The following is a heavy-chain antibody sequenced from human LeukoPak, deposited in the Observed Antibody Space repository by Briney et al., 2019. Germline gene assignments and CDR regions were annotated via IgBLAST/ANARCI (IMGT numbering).Heavy chain of an antibody. J-gene: IGHJ4*02. D-gene: IGHD3-22*01. CDR2: IKSKPDGGTT. CDR1: RFTFNNAW. V-gene: IGHV3-15*01. Sequence: GGSLRLSCAASRFTFNNAWMSWVRQAPGKGLEWDGRIKSKPDGGTTDYAAPVKGRFTISTVDSKNTVYLQMNSLKTEDTAVYYFTADYYDSTGYHDFWGQGTLVTVSS. CDR3: TADYYDSTGYHDF.